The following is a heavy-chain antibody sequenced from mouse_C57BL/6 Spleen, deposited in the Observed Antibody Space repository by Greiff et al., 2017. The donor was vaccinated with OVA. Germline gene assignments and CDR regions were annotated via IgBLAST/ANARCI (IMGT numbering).Heavy chain of an antibody. Sequence: EVKLQESGAELVKPGASVKLSCTASGFNIKDYYMHWVKQRTEQGLEWIGRIDPEDGDTKYAPKFQGKATITADTSSNTAYLQLSSLTSEDTAVYYCAKGMVTTGGRAMDYWGQGTSVTVSS. CDR3: AKGMVTTGGRAMDY. CDR1: GFNIKDYY. D-gene: IGHD2-2*01. V-gene: IGHV14-2*01. CDR2: IDPEDGDT. J-gene: IGHJ4*01.